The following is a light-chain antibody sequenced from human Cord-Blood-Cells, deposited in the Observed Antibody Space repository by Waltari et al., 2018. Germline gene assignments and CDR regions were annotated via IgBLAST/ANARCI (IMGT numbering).Light chain of an antibody. CDR3: CSYAGSSTYV. Sequence: QSALTQPASVSGSPGQSITISCTGTSSDVGSYTLVSWYQKPPGKAPKLKIYEVSKPPAGVSNRFSGSKSGNTAALTISGLQAEDEADYYCCSYAGSSTYVFVTGTKVTVL. J-gene: IGLJ1*01. V-gene: IGLV2-23*02. CDR1: SSDVGSYTL. CDR2: EVS.